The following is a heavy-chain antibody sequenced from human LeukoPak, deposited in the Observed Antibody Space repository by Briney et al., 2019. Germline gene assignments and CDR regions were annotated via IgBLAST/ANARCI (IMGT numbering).Heavy chain of an antibody. D-gene: IGHD5-18*01. CDR3: AKGDSGYSYGHTDY. J-gene: IGHJ4*02. Sequence: PGGSLRLSCAASGFTFDDYGMSWVRQAPGKGLEWVSAISGSGGSTYYADSVKGRFTISRDNSKNTLYLQMNSLRAEDTAVYYCAKGDSGYSYGHTDYWGQGTLVTVSS. V-gene: IGHV3-23*01. CDR1: GFTFDDYG. CDR2: ISGSGGST.